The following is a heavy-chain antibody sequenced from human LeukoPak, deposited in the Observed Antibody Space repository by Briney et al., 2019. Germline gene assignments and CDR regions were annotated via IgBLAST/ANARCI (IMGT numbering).Heavy chain of an antibody. CDR1: GFTFSSYW. Sequence: PGGSLRLSCAASGFTFSSYWMSWVRQAPGKGLEWVANIKQDGSAKYYMDSVKGRSTISRDSAKNSLYLQMNSLRAEDTAVYYCAKIYCTSTDCYYDYWGQGTLVTVSS. D-gene: IGHD2-2*01. V-gene: IGHV3-7*01. CDR3: AKIYCTSTDCYYDY. CDR2: IKQDGSAK. J-gene: IGHJ4*02.